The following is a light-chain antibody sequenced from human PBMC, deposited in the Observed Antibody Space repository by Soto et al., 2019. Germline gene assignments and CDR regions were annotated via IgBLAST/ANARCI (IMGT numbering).Light chain of an antibody. CDR1: QWWSSSY. J-gene: IGKJ1*01. CDR2: RAS. CDR3: QQYGSSPWT. V-gene: IGKV3-20*01. Sequence: IVLTHPPGTPSLSPEERATLSCSASQWWSSSYLAWDQQKPHQAPRLLIYRASNRATGVPDSVNGSGSGTEFTLTISRLESEDFAVYYCQQYGSSPWTFGQGTKVDIK.